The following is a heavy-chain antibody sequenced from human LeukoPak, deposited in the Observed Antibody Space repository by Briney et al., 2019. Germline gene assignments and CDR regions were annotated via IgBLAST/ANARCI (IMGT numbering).Heavy chain of an antibody. CDR3: ASGYYDLGYNWFDP. CDR2: ISSSSSYI. Sequence: GGSLRLSCEVSGFRFSDYAMNWVRQAPGKGLEWVLSISSSSSYIYYADSVKGRFTISRDNAKNSLYLQMNSLRAEDTAVYYCASGYYDLGYNWFDPWGQGTLVTVSS. V-gene: IGHV3-21*01. J-gene: IGHJ5*02. CDR1: GFRFSDYA. D-gene: IGHD3-3*01.